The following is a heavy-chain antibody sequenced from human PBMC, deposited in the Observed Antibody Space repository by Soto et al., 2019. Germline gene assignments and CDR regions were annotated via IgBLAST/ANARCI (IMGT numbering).Heavy chain of an antibody. J-gene: IGHJ5*02. V-gene: IGHV3-23*01. CDR3: ANPPGDIVVVVAASLGSSGFDP. CDR2: ISGSGGST. Sequence: EVQLLESGGGLVQPGGSLRLSCAASGFTFSSYAMSWVRQAPGKGLEWVSAISGSGGSTYYADSVKGRFTISRDNSKNTLYLQMNSLRAEDTAVYYCANPPGDIVVVVAASLGSSGFDPWGQGTLVTVSS. D-gene: IGHD2-15*01. CDR1: GFTFSSYA.